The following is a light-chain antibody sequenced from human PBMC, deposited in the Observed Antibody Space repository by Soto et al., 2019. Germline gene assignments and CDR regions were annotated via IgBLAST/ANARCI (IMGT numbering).Light chain of an antibody. J-gene: IGLJ1*01. CDR3: QTWGTGIQV. Sequence: QLVLTQSPSASASLGASVKLTCTLSSGHSSYAIAWHQLQPEKGPRYLMKLNSDGSHSKGDGIPDRFSGSSSGAERYLTISSLQSEDEADYYCQTWGTGIQVFGTGTKLTVL. CDR1: SGHSSYA. CDR2: LNSDGSH. V-gene: IGLV4-69*01.